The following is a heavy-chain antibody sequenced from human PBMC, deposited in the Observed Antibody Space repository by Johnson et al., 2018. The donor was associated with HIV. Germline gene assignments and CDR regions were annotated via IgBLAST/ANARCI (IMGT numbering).Heavy chain of an antibody. D-gene: IGHD3/OR15-3a*01. J-gene: IGHJ3*02. CDR2: ISYDGSNK. CDR1: GFTFSSYG. Sequence: QVQLVESGGGVVQPGGSLRLSCAASGFTFSSYGMHWVRQAPGKGLEWVAVISYDGSNKYYADSVKGRFTISRDNSNNTLYLQMNSLRAEDTAVYYCARVFYAIFGLGDAFDIWGQGTMVTVSS. V-gene: IGHV3-30*19. CDR3: ARVFYAIFGLGDAFDI.